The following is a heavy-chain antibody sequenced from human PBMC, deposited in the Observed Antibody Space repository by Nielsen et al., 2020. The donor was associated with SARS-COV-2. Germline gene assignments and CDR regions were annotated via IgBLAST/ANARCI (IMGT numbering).Heavy chain of an antibody. CDR1: GFTISRYG. CDR2: ISYDGSVK. Sequence: GESLKISCEASGFTISRYGMHWVRQAPGKGLEWVTFISYDGSVKYYADSVKGRFTISTDLSNNTLYLQMNSLRVEDTAIYYCTKGAQLGDYWGQGTLVTVSP. D-gene: IGHD6-13*01. CDR3: TKGAQLGDY. V-gene: IGHV3-30*18. J-gene: IGHJ4*02.